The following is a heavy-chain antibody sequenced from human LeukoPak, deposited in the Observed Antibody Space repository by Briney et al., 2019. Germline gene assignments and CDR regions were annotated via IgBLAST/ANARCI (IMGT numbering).Heavy chain of an antibody. Sequence: SVKVSCKASGGTFSSYAISWVRQAPGQGLEWMGRIIPIFGTANYAQKFQGRVTITTDESTSTAHMELSSLRSEDTAVYYCARSNYYDSSGYCDYWGQGTLVTVSS. V-gene: IGHV1-69*05. J-gene: IGHJ4*02. CDR2: IIPIFGTA. CDR3: ARSNYYDSSGYCDY. D-gene: IGHD3-22*01. CDR1: GGTFSSYA.